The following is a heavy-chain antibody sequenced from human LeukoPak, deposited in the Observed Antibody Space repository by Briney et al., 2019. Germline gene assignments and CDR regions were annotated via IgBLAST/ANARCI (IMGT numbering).Heavy chain of an antibody. D-gene: IGHD1-26*01. CDR3: ARERRGSYSDY. Sequence: GGSLRLSCAASGFIFSSYSVNWVRQAPGKGLEWVSSISGDSTYIDYADSVKGRFTISRDNAKNSLYLQMSSLRAEDTAVYYCARERRGSYSDYWGQGTLVTVSS. CDR2: ISGDSTYI. J-gene: IGHJ4*02. V-gene: IGHV3-21*01. CDR1: GFIFSSYS.